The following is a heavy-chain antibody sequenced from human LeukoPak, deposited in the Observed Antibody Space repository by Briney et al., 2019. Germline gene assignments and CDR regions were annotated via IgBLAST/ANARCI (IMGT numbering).Heavy chain of an antibody. D-gene: IGHD3-10*01. CDR3: ARDNVSRLLWFGESPYYYYYGMDV. CDR2: ISSSGSTI. J-gene: IGHJ6*02. V-gene: IGHV3-48*03. CDR1: GFTFSSYE. Sequence: GGSLRLSCAASGFTFSSYEMNWVRQAPGKGLEWVSYISSSGSTIYYADSVKGRFTISRDNAKNSLYLQMNSLRAEDTAVYYCARDNVSRLLWFGESPYYYYYGMDVWGQGTTVTVSS.